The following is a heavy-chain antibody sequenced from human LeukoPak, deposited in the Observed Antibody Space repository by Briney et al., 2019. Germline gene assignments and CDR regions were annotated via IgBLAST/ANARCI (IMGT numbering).Heavy chain of an antibody. D-gene: IGHD4-17*01. J-gene: IGHJ4*02. V-gene: IGHV4-59*08. CDR1: GGSISSYY. Sequence: SETLSLTCTVSGGSISSYYWSWIRQPPGKGLEWIGSIYHSGRTYYNPSLKSRVTISIDTSKNQFSLKLSSVTAADTAVYYCARYDYGDPIDYWGQGTLVTVSS. CDR2: IYHSGRT. CDR3: ARYDYGDPIDY.